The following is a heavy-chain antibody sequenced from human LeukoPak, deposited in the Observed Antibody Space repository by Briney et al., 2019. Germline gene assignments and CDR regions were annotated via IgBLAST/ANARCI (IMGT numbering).Heavy chain of an antibody. Sequence: PGGSLRLSCAASGFTVSSNYMSWVRQAPGKGLEWVSVIYSGGSTYYADSVKGRFTISRDNSKNTLYLQMNSLRAEDAAVYYCACANEVMVINYWGQGTLVTVSS. CDR3: ACANEVMVINY. CDR2: IYSGGST. D-gene: IGHD3-22*01. CDR1: GFTVSSNY. V-gene: IGHV3-66*01. J-gene: IGHJ4*02.